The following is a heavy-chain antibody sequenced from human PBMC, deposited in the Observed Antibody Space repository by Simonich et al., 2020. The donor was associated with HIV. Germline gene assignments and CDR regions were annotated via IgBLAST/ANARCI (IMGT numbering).Heavy chain of an antibody. D-gene: IGHD3-3*01. V-gene: IGHV4-39*07. CDR2: IYHRGST. CDR1: GGSISSSSYY. CDR3: ARNNFWSGWLFDY. Sequence: QLQLQESGPGLVKPSETLSLTCTVSGGSISSSSYYWGWIRQPPGKGLEWIGSIYHRGSTDYNPSLKSRVTISVDTSKNQFSLKLSSVTAADTAVYYCARNNFWSGWLFDYWGQGTLVTVSS. J-gene: IGHJ4*02.